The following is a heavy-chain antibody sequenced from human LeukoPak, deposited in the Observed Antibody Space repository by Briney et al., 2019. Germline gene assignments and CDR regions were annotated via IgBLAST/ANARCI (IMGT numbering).Heavy chain of an antibody. CDR2: ISYDGSNK. CDR3: AKECSSSSVDY. V-gene: IGHV3-30*18. D-gene: IGHD6-6*01. Sequence: GGSLRLSCAASGFTFSSYGMHWVRQAPGKGLEWVAVISYDGSNKYYADSVKGRFTISRDNSKNTLRLQMNSLRAEDTAVYYWAKECSSSSVDYWGQGTLVTVSS. J-gene: IGHJ4*02. CDR1: GFTFSSYG.